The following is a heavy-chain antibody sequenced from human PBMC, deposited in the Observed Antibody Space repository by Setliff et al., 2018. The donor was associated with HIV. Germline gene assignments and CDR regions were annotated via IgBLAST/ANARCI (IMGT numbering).Heavy chain of an antibody. V-gene: IGHV3-30*01. J-gene: IGHJ6*04. Sequence: PGGSLRLSCAASGFTYSNYAMHWVRQAPGKGLEWMAVISYDGSHISYADSVKGRFTISRDNSKNTLYLQMTSLRVEDTAAYYCARDIPFGDLLMLQAYMDVWGKGTTVTVSS. CDR1: GFTYSNYA. CDR3: ARDIPFGDLLMLQAYMDV. D-gene: IGHD3-10*01. CDR2: ISYDGSHI.